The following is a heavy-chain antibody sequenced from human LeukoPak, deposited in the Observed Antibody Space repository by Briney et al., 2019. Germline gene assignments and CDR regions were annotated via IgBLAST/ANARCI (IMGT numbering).Heavy chain of an antibody. J-gene: IGHJ4*02. CDR2: ISGGDGST. D-gene: IGHD3-22*01. CDR3: AKVHYYDSSGMGGFDN. CDR1: GFTFSSYA. V-gene: IGHV3-23*01. Sequence: PGGSLRLSCAASGFTFSSYAMSWVRQAPGKGLEWVSAISGGDGSTHYADSVKGRFTISRDSSKNTLYLQMNSLRVDDTAVYYCAKVHYYDSSGMGGFDNWGQGTLGTVSP.